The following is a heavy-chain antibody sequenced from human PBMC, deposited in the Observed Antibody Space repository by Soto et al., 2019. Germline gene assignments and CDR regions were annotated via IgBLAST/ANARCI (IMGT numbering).Heavy chain of an antibody. J-gene: IGHJ4*02. Sequence: PGGSLRLSCAASGFTFSHFGMHWVRQTPDKGLEWVAALSSDGGSVFYAESVEGRFTISRDSSQNTLYLQMKSLRPEDTAVYYCARDNTGGYDFSLGIDYCGQGTLATVSS. V-gene: IGHV3-30*03. CDR3: ARDNTGGYDFSLGIDY. CDR1: GFTFSHFG. D-gene: IGHD5-12*01. CDR2: LSSDGGSV.